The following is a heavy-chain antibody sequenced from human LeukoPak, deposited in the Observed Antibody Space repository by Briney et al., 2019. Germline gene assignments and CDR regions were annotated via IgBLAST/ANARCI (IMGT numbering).Heavy chain of an antibody. V-gene: IGHV4-39*01. J-gene: IGHJ4*02. CDR3: VSPRGFSYGYFDY. Sequence: PSETLSLTCTVSGGSMSSSSAYWGWIRQPPGKGLEWIGSIYYSKNTYYNPSLKSRVTISADTSKNQFSLTLGSASATDTAVYYCVSPRGFSYGYFDYWGQGTLVTVSS. CDR1: GGSMSSSSAY. CDR2: IYYSKNT. D-gene: IGHD5-18*01.